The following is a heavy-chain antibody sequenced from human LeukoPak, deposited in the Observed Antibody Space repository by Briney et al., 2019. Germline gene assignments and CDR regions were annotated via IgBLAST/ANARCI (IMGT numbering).Heavy chain of an antibody. Sequence: SEALSLTCTVSGGSISSYYWSWIRQPPGKGLEWIGYIYYSGSTNYNPSLKSRVTISVDTSKNQFSLRLSSVTAADTAVYYCARITPYYYYMDVWGKGTTVTVSS. V-gene: IGHV4-59*01. CDR1: GGSISSYY. J-gene: IGHJ6*03. D-gene: IGHD3-16*01. CDR3: ARITPYYYYMDV. CDR2: IYYSGST.